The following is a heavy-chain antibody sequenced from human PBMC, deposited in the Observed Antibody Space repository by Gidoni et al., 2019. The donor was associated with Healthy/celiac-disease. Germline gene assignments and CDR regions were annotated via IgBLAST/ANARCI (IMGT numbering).Heavy chain of an antibody. Sequence: QVQLVQSGAEVKKPGASVKVSCKASGSTFTSYAMHWVRQAPGQRLEWMGWINAGNGNTKYSQKFQGRVTITRDTSASTAYMELSSLRSEDTAVYYCARAVGPYGSGDNWFDPWGQGTLVTVSS. V-gene: IGHV1-3*01. J-gene: IGHJ5*02. CDR1: GSTFTSYA. CDR2: INAGNGNT. CDR3: ARAVGPYGSGDNWFDP. D-gene: IGHD3-10*01.